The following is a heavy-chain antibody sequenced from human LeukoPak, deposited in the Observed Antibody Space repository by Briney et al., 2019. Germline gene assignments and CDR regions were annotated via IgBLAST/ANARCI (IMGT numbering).Heavy chain of an antibody. Sequence: GGSLRLSCAASGFTFINYGMHWVRQAPGKGLEWVAFIRYDRSNQYYADSVKGRFTISRDNSKNTVYLQMNCLRAEDTAAYYCAKVSGFYFDYWGQGTLVTVSS. V-gene: IGHV3-30*02. D-gene: IGHD3-10*01. J-gene: IGHJ4*02. CDR3: AKVSGFYFDY. CDR2: IRYDRSNQ. CDR1: GFTFINYG.